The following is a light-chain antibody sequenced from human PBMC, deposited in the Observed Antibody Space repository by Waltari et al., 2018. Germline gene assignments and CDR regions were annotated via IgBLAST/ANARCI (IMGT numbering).Light chain of an antibody. CDR2: GQN. J-gene: IGLJ2*01. V-gene: IGLV3-19*01. CDR3: DSRDSSGNHEV. Sequence: SSELTQDPVVSVALGQTVRITCQGDSLRRYHASWYQQKPGQAPVLVIYGQNNRPSGIADRFSGSTSGNTASWTITGAQAEDEADYYCDSRDSSGNHEVFGGGTKLTVL. CDR1: SLRRYH.